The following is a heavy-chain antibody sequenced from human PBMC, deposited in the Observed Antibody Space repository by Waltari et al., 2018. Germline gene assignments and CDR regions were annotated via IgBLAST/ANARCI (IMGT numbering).Heavy chain of an antibody. V-gene: IGHV4-38-2*02. Sequence: QVQLHESGPALVRPSETLSLTCAVSGYSINSANYWGWIRQPPGKGLEWIGSIYHKGSTYYNPSLKSRVAISMDTSNNEFSLKMDSVTAADTAMYYCAREVDSGWFCHFDRWGQGTLVTVSS. CDR3: AREVDSGWFCHFDR. CDR2: IYHKGST. CDR1: GYSINSANY. J-gene: IGHJ4*02. D-gene: IGHD3-22*01.